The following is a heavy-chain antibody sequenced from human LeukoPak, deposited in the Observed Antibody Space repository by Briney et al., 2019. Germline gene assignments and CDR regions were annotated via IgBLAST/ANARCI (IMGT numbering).Heavy chain of an antibody. V-gene: IGHV3-74*01. Sequence: PGRSLRLSCAASGFTFSSYWMHWVRQAPGKGLVWVSRINSDGSSTSYADSVKGRFTISRDNAKNTLYLQMNSLRAEDTAVYYCARVQILTGYDYWGQGTLVTVSS. J-gene: IGHJ4*02. D-gene: IGHD3-9*01. CDR2: INSDGSST. CDR3: ARVQILTGYDY. CDR1: GFTFSSYW.